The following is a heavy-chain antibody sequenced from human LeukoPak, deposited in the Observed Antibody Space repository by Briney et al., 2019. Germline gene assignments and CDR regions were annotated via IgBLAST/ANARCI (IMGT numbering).Heavy chain of an antibody. V-gene: IGHV4-39*01. CDR2: IYYSGST. J-gene: IGHJ4*02. D-gene: IGHD3-9*01. Sequence: PSETLSLTCTVSGGSISSSGYYWGWIRQPPGKGLEWIGSIYYSGSTYYNPSLKSRVTISVDTSKNQFSLKLSSVTAADTAVYHCARQATYDILTGYYPGFTMDYWGQGTLVTVSS. CDR3: ARQATYDILTGYYPGFTMDY. CDR1: GGSISSSGYY.